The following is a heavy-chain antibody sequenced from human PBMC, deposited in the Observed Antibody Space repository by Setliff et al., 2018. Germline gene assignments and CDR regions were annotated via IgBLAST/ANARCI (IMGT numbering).Heavy chain of an antibody. J-gene: IGHJ4*02. CDR1: GGSFSGYY. CDR3: ARAAVTSGARADYFDN. D-gene: IGHD4-17*01. Sequence: PSETLSLTCAVYGGSFSGYYWSWMRQPPGKGLEWIGTIFWSGTTYYNPSLNSRGTISVDTSRDQFSLRLSSVTAADTAVYYCARAAVTSGARADYFDNWGRGTLVTVSS. V-gene: IGHV4-34*12. CDR2: IFWSGTT.